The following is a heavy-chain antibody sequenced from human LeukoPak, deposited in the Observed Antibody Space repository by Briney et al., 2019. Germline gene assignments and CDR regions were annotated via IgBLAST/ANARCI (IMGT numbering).Heavy chain of an antibody. CDR1: GDSITGYY. V-gene: IGHV4-59*01. D-gene: IGHD6-19*01. Sequence: PSETLSLTCTVSGDSITGYYWSWIRQPPGKGLEWIAYISYTGGTNYNPSLRGRVTISLDTSANQFSLKFSSVTTTDTAVYYCVREPSSSGWFAYWDQGTLVTVSS. J-gene: IGHJ4*02. CDR2: ISYTGGT. CDR3: VREPSSSGWFAY.